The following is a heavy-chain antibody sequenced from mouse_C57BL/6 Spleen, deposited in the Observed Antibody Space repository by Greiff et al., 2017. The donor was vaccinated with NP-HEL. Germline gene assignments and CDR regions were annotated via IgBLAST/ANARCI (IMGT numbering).Heavy chain of an antibody. CDR1: GYTFTNYW. Sequence: QVQLQQSGAELVRPGTSVKMSCKASGYTFTNYWIGWAKQRPGHGLEWIGDIYPGGGYTNYNEKFKGKATLTADKSSSTAYMQFSSLTSEDSAIYYCARSYYGSSYDAMDYWGQGTSVTVSS. D-gene: IGHD1-1*01. V-gene: IGHV1-63*01. J-gene: IGHJ4*01. CDR2: IYPGGGYT. CDR3: ARSYYGSSYDAMDY.